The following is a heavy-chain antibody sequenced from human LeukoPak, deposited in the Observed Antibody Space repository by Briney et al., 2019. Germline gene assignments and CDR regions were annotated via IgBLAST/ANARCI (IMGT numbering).Heavy chain of an antibody. D-gene: IGHD3-9*01. V-gene: IGHV3-23*01. J-gene: IGHJ4*02. CDR3: AKRLSRGYFGKLIFDF. CDR1: GFAFNDFA. Sequence: GGSLRLSCAAAGFAFNDFAMSWVRQTPGNGLEWVSSITSTGESTYYADSLRGRFTISRDNSGGTLYLQMNSLRTEDSAVYYCAKRLSRGYFGKLIFDFWGQGALVTVSS. CDR2: ITSTGEST.